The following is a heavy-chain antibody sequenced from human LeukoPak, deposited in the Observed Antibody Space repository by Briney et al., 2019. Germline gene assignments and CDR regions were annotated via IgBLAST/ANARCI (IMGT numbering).Heavy chain of an antibody. Sequence: SETLSLTCTVSGGSISSYYWSWIRQPPGKGLEWIGHIYYSGSTNYNPSLKSRLTISIDTSRNQFSLRLSSVTAADTAVYYCARGAAGYSYGWGQGTLVTVSS. CDR2: IYYSGST. V-gene: IGHV4-59*01. D-gene: IGHD5-18*01. CDR1: GGSISSYY. CDR3: ARGAAGYSYG. J-gene: IGHJ4*02.